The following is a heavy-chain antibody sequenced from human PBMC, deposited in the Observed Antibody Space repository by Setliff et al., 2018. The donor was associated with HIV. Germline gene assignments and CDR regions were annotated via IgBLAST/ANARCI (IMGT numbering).Heavy chain of an antibody. CDR1: GYSFTNKW. CDR2: IYPGDSQT. CDR3: ARGADYRDA. J-gene: IGHJ4*02. V-gene: IGHV5-51*01. Sequence: PGESLKISCVASGYSFTNKWIGWVRQTPGKGLEWMGIIYPGDSQTKYNPSFQGQVTTSVDKSLRTAYLQWSSLKTSDTAFYFCARGADYRDAWGQGTLVTVSS. D-gene: IGHD4-17*01.